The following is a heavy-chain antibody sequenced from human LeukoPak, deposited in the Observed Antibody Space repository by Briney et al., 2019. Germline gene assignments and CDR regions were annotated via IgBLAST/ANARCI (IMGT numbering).Heavy chain of an antibody. CDR3: LGSADRG. D-gene: IGHD6-25*01. Sequence: PGGSLRLSCADSGFTFSSHWMNSVRQAPGRELEWVGNINPDGSQTYYVDSVKGRFNISRDNDKDSVYLQMNTLRVEDTAVYYCLGSADRGWGQGTMVTVSS. CDR2: INPDGSQT. J-gene: IGHJ4*02. V-gene: IGHV3-7*01. CDR1: GFTFSSHW.